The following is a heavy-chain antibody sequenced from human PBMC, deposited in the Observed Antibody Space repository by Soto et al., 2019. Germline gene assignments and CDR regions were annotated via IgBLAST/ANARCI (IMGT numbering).Heavy chain of an antibody. CDR3: ARDRGAVTGQYFDY. CDR2: ISSSGTSA. Sequence: QVQLEESGGGLVKPGGSLRLSFAASGFTFSAVYMSWIRQAPNKGLEYISYISSSGTSANYADSVKGRFTISRDNAKNSLYLQMNSLRAEDTAVYYCARDRGAVTGQYFDYWGQGALVTVSS. J-gene: IGHJ4*02. V-gene: IGHV3-11*05. CDR1: GFTFSAVY. D-gene: IGHD6-19*01.